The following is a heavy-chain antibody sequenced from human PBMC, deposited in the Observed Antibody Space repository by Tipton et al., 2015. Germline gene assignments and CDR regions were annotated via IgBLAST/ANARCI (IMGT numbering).Heavy chain of an antibody. J-gene: IGHJ4*02. CDR2: IYYSGST. CDR1: GDSINSYY. V-gene: IGHV4-59*01. CDR3: ARYCSTSGSYRFDS. Sequence: TLSLTCTVSGDSINSYYWSWVRQPPGKGLEWIGYIYYSGSTIYNPSLKSRVTTSVDRSKNQFSVRLTSVTAADTALYYCARYCSTSGSYRFDSWGQGALVTVST. D-gene: IGHD3-10*01.